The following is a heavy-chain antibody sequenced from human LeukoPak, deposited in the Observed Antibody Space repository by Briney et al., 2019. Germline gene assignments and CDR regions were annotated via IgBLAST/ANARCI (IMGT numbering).Heavy chain of an antibody. J-gene: IGHJ3*02. CDR3: ARGSWGVVIIGAFDI. CDR1: GFTFSSYS. Sequence: GGSLRLSCAASGFTFSSYSMNWVRQAPGKGLEWVSSISSSSSYIYYADSVKGRFTISRDNAKNSLYLQMNSLRAEDTAVYYCARGSWGVVIIGAFDIWGQGTMVTVSS. D-gene: IGHD3-3*01. CDR2: ISSSSSYI. V-gene: IGHV3-21*01.